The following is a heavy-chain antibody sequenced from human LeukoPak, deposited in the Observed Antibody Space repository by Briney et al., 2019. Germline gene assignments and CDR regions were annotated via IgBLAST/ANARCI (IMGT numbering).Heavy chain of an antibody. D-gene: IGHD3-3*01. J-gene: IGHJ5*02. CDR2: IYYSGST. CDR1: GVSISSYY. CDR3: ARATLVGGWNGFDRLNWFDP. V-gene: IGHV4-59*01. Sequence: SGTLSLTCTVSGVSISSYYRSWVRQPPGKGLEWLGYIYYSGSTNYDPSLKSRVTISVDTSKNQFSLKLSSVTAADTAVYYCARATLVGGWNGFDRLNWFDPWGQGTLVTVSS.